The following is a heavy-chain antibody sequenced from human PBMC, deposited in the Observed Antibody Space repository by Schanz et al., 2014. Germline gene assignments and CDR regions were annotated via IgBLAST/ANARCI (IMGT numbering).Heavy chain of an antibody. Sequence: EVQLVQSGGGLVQPGGSLRLSCAASGFTFSSHWMHWVRQDPGKGLVWVARINSGGSNTDYADSVTGRFTISRDNSKNTLYLQMNSLRAEDTAVYYCARVALPGYSSPRDAFDIWGQGTLVTVSS. D-gene: IGHD5-18*01. CDR1: GFTFSSHW. CDR3: ARVALPGYSSPRDAFDI. J-gene: IGHJ3*02. CDR2: INSGGSNT. V-gene: IGHV3-74*01.